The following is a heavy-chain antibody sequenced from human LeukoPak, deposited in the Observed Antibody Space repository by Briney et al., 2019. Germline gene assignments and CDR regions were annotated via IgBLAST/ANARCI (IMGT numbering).Heavy chain of an antibody. CDR1: GFTFSSYW. J-gene: IGHJ4*02. D-gene: IGHD2-2*01. V-gene: IGHV3-74*01. Sequence: PGGSLRLSCATSGFTFSSYWMHWVRQAPGKGLVWVSRINTDGSSTSYADSVKGRFTFSRDNAKNTLYLQMNSLRAEDTAVYYCASQLLSLYYFDYWGQGTLVTVSS. CDR2: INTDGSST. CDR3: ASQLLSLYYFDY.